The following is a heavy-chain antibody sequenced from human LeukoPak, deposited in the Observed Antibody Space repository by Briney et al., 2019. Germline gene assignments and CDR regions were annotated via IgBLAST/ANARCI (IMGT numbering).Heavy chain of an antibody. V-gene: IGHV3-48*03. CDR1: GFTFSSYE. CDR3: ARQEGGWFDP. Sequence: GGSLRLSCAASGFTFSSYEMNWVRQAPGKGLEWVSYISTSGSTIYYADSVKGRFTISRDNAKNSLYLQMNSLRAEDTAVYYCARQEGGWFDPWGQGTLVTVSS. J-gene: IGHJ5*02. D-gene: IGHD2-15*01. CDR2: ISTSGSTI.